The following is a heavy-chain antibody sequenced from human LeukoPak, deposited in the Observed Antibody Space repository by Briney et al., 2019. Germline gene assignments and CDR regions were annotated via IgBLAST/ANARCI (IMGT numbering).Heavy chain of an antibody. Sequence: GGSLRLSCAASGFTFSDYYMSWIRQAPGKGLEWVAVISYDGSNKYYADSVKGRFTISRDNSKNTLYLQMNSLRAEDTAVYYCAKDGPDFDYWGQGTLVTVSS. J-gene: IGHJ4*02. CDR2: ISYDGSNK. CDR3: AKDGPDFDY. CDR1: GFTFSDYY. V-gene: IGHV3-30*18. D-gene: IGHD1-14*01.